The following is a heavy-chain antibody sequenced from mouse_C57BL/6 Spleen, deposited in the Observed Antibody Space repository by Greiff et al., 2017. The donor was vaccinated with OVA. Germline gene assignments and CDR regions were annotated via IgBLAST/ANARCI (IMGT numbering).Heavy chain of an antibody. V-gene: IGHV1-62-2*01. J-gene: IGHJ2*01. Sequence: QVQLQQSGAELVKPGASVKLSCKASGYTFTEYTIHWVKQRSGQGLEWIGWFYPGSGSIKYNEKFKDKATLTAAKSSSTVYMELSRLTSEDSAVYVCARHEEGALRGYYFDYWGQGTTLTVSS. CDR2: FYPGSGSI. D-gene: IGHD1-1*01. CDR1: GYTFTEYT. CDR3: ARHEEGALRGYYFDY.